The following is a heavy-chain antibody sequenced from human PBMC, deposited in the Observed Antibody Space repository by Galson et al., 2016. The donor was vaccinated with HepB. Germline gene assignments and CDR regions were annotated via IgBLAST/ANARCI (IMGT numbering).Heavy chain of an antibody. CDR2: IWYDGNNK. Sequence: SLRLSCAASGFAFSTFGMHWVRQAPGRGLEWVAVIWYDGNNKYYLNSVKGRFTISRDNSKNMLYLQLNSLRVEGTAVYYCAKGLAYCSGTSCLSYSDSPGGGMDVWGQGTTVTVSS. J-gene: IGHJ6*02. V-gene: IGHV3-33*06. D-gene: IGHD2-2*01. CDR1: GFAFSTFG. CDR3: AKGLAYCSGTSCLSYSDSPGGGMDV.